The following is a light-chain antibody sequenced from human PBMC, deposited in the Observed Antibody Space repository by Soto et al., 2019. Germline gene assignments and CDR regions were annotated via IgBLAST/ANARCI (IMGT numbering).Light chain of an antibody. CDR3: QQANSFPFT. CDR1: PGISSW. CDR2: AAS. J-gene: IGKJ3*01. Sequence: DIQMTQSPSSVSASVGDRVTITCRASPGISSWLAWYQQKPGKAPKLLIYAASSLQSGVTSRFSGSGSGTDFTLTISSLQAGDFATYYCQQANSFPFTFSPGTKVDIK. V-gene: IGKV1-12*02.